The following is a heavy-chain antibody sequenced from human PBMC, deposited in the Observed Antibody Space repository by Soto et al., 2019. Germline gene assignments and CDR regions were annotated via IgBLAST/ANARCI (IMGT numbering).Heavy chain of an antibody. Sequence: QVQLVQSGAEVKKPGSSVKVSCKASGGTFSSYAISWVRQSPGQGLEWMGGIIPIFGTANYAQKFQCRVTITADESTSTAYMELSSLRSEDTAVYYCATGYCSGGSSCNWFDPWGQGTLVTVSS. CDR3: ATGYCSGGSSCNWFDP. V-gene: IGHV1-69*01. J-gene: IGHJ5*02. D-gene: IGHD2-15*01. CDR1: GGTFSSYA. CDR2: IIPIFGTA.